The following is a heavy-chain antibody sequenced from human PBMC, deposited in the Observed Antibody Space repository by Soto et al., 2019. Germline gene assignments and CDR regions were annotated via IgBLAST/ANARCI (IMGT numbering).Heavy chain of an antibody. J-gene: IGHJ4*02. V-gene: IGHV6-1*01. CDR2: TYYRSKWYN. Sequence: SKTLSLTYDIPGDSVSDNSAAWNWIRQTPPRRLKRPGRTYYRSKWYNDYAVSVKGRLTGSRDTSKKQCCLHLNSVSPEDTAAYYCAREFPYYVSSDSYLGNWGQGGLVTTSS. CDR3: AREFPYYVSSDSYLGN. D-gene: IGHD3-16*01. CDR1: GDSVSDNSAA.